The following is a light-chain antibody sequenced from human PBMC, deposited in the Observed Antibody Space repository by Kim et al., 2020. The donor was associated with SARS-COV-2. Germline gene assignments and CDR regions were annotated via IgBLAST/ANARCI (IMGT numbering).Light chain of an antibody. CDR1: QRISAG. J-gene: IGKJ1*01. V-gene: IGKV1-5*01. CDR2: AAS. Sequence: GDRVTITGGASQRISAGLAWYQQRPGKGPKRLISAASRLERGGPSRGRGTGAGREFTRTISSLQPDDMANYYCEQYNFESWTFGEGTKGEIK. CDR3: EQYNFESWT.